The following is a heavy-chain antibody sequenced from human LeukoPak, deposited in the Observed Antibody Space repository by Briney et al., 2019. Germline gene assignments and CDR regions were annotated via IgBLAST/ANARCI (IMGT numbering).Heavy chain of an antibody. D-gene: IGHD3-3*01. CDR3: ARARSGYYHYYYMDV. CDR1: GFTFSTYS. J-gene: IGHJ6*03. V-gene: IGHV3-21*01. Sequence: GGSLRLSCAASGFTFSTYSMHWVRQAPGKGLEWVSSISSSSGYMYYAGSVMGRFTLSRDNAKNSLYLQMNSLRAEDTAVYYCARARSGYYHYYYMDVWGKGTTVTVSS. CDR2: ISSSSGYM.